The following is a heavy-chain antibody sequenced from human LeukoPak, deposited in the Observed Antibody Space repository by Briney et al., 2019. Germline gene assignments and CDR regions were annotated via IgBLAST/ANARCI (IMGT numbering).Heavy chain of an antibody. CDR1: GFNFNNFG. V-gene: IGHV3-33*01. CDR3: ARCRGSYLGDY. Sequence: GGPLRLPCAASGFNFNNFGMQGPPRSPGRGLEWLAVVWYDGNNKYYADSVKGRFTISRDNSKNTLYLQMNSLRAEDTAVYYCARCRGSYLGDYWGQGTLVTVSS. CDR2: VWYDGNNK. J-gene: IGHJ4*02. D-gene: IGHD1-26*01.